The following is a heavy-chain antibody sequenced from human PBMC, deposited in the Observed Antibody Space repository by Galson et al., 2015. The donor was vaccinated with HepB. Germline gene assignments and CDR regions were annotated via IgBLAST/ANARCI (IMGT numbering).Heavy chain of an antibody. CDR3: SKKGYYDSLRMSDAFDI. CDR1: GGTFSSYA. CDR2: IIPIFGTA. Sequence: SVKVSCKASGGTFSSYAISWVRQAPGQGLEWMGGIIPIFGTANYAQKFQDRVTITADESTSTAYMELSSLRSEDSAVYYCSKKGYYDSLRMSDAFDIWGQGTMVTVSS. J-gene: IGHJ3*02. D-gene: IGHD3-22*01. V-gene: IGHV1-69*13.